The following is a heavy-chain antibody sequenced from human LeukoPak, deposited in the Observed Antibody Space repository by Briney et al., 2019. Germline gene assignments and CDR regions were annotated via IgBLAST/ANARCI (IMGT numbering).Heavy chain of an antibody. J-gene: IGHJ4*02. CDR2: IYYSGST. V-gene: IGHV4-59*12. CDR3: ARAQGYCSSTSCYPDY. CDR1: GGSISSYY. D-gene: IGHD2-2*01. Sequence: PSETLSLTCTVSGGSISSYYWSWIRQPPGKGLEWIGYIYYSGSTNYNPSLKSRVTISVDTSKNQFSLKLSSVTAADTAVYYCARAQGYCSSTSCYPDYWGQGTLVTVSS.